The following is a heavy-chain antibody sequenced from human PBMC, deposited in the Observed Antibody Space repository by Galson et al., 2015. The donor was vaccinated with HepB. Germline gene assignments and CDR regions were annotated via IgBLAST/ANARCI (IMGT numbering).Heavy chain of an antibody. V-gene: IGHV3-30*18. CDR1: GVTFSNYG. CDR3: AKDPYLYSALAGTMAGFDY. CDR2: ISYDGRNK. Sequence: SLRLSCAASGVTFSNYGFHWVRQAPGKGLEWVTVISYDGRNKYSADSVKGRFTISRDNSKNMVYLQMNSLRAEDTALYYCAKDPYLYSALAGTMAGFDYWGQGTLVTVSS. D-gene: IGHD6-19*01. J-gene: IGHJ4*02.